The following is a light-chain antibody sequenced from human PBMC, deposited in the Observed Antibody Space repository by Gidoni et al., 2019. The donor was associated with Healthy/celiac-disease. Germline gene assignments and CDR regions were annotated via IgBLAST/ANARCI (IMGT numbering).Light chain of an antibody. CDR3: QKYNNWART. Sequence: EIVMTQSPATLSVSPGERATLSCRASQSVSSNLAWYQQKPGQAPRLLIYGAYTRATGIPARFSGSGSGTEFTLTISSLQSEDFAVYYCQKYNNWARTFGQGTKLEIK. CDR2: GAY. V-gene: IGKV3-15*01. J-gene: IGKJ2*01. CDR1: QSVSSN.